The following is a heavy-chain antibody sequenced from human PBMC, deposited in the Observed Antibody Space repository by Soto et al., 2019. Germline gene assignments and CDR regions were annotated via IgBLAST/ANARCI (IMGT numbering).Heavy chain of an antibody. CDR2: ISGSGAST. J-gene: IGHJ6*02. CDR1: GFTFSDYA. D-gene: IGHD3-3*01. Sequence: EVQLLESGGGLEQPGGSLRLSCAASGFTFSDYAMSWVRQAPGKGLEWVSAISGSGASTYYADSVKGRFTISRDNSKNTLSLQMNSLRAGDTAVYYCGGHTRFLDRDSDYYYGMDVWGQGTSVTVSS. CDR3: GGHTRFLDRDSDYYYGMDV. V-gene: IGHV3-23*01.